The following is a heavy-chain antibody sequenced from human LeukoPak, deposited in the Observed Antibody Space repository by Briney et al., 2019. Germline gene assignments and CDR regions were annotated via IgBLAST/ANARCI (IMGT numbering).Heavy chain of an antibody. J-gene: IGHJ4*02. D-gene: IGHD1-26*01. CDR1: GFTFSSYA. CDR2: ISGSGGST. CDR3: AKDSSSIVGATYFDY. Sequence: GGSLRLSCAASGFTFSSYAMSWVRQAPGKGLEWVSAISGSGGSTYYADSVKGRFTISRDNSKNTLYLQMNSLRAEDTAVYYCAKDSSSIVGATYFDYWGQGTLVTVSS. V-gene: IGHV3-23*01.